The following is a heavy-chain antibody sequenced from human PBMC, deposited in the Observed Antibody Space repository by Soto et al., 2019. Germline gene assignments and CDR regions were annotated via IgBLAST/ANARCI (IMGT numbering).Heavy chain of an antibody. CDR1: GFTFSSYA. CDR3: AGDSYPPLYNWTPDY. D-gene: IGHD1-1*01. J-gene: IGHJ4*02. Sequence: QVQLVESGGGVVQPGRSLRLSCAASGFTFSSYAMHWVRQAPGKGLEWVAVISYDGSNKYYADSVKGRFTISRDNSKNPLYLQMNGLRAEDTAVYYCAGDSYPPLYNWTPDYWGQGTLVTVSS. CDR2: ISYDGSNK. V-gene: IGHV3-30-3*01.